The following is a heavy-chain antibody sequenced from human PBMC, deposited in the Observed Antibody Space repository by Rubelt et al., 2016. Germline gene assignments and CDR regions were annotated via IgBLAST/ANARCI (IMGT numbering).Heavy chain of an antibody. V-gene: IGHV1-2*02. D-gene: IGHD1-26*01. CDR2: INPNSGGT. J-gene: IGHJ3*02. CDR1: GYTFTSYG. Sequence: GAEVKKPGASVKVSCKASGYTFTSYGISWVRQAPGQGLEWMGWINPNSGGTNYAQKFQGRVTMTRDTSISTAYMELSRLRSDDTAVYYCAREWDTRAFDIWGQGTMVTVSS. CDR3: AREWDTRAFDI.